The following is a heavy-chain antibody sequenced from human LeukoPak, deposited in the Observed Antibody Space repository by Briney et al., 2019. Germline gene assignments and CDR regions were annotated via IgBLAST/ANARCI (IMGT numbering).Heavy chain of an antibody. V-gene: IGHV3-21*01. J-gene: IGHJ4*02. CDR3: ARTGGYEGPLDY. D-gene: IGHD5-12*01. Sequence: PGGSLRLSCAASGFTFSSYSMNWVRQAPGKGPEWVSSISSSSSYIYYADSVKGRFTISRDNAKNSLYLQMNSLRAEDTAVYYCARTGGYEGPLDYWGQGTLVTVSS. CDR2: ISSSSSYI. CDR1: GFTFSSYS.